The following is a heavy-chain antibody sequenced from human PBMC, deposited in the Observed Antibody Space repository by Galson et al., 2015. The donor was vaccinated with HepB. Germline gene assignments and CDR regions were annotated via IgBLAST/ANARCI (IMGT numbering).Heavy chain of an antibody. CDR2: INTNTGNP. V-gene: IGHV7-4-1*02. D-gene: IGHD7-27*01. CDR3: AREGRGANWGGYYYYYYMDV. CDR1: GYTFTSYA. Sequence: SVKVSCKASGYTFTSYAMNWVRQAPGQGLEWMGWINTNTGNPTYAQGFTGRFVFSLDTSVSTAYLQISSLKAEDTAVYYCAREGRGANWGGYYYYYYMDVWGKGTTVTVSS. J-gene: IGHJ6*03.